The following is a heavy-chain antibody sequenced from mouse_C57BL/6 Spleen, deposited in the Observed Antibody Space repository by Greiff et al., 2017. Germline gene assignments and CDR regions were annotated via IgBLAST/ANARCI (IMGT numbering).Heavy chain of an antibody. Sequence: EVKLVESGGGLVQPKGSLKLSCAASGFSFNTYAMNWVRQAPGKGLEWVARIRSKSNNYATYYADSVKDRFTISRDDSESMLYLQMNNLKTEDTAMYYCVRHGILGYAMDYWGQGTSVTVSS. CDR2: IRSKSNNYAT. V-gene: IGHV10-1*01. D-gene: IGHD1-1*01. CDR3: VRHGILGYAMDY. CDR1: GFSFNTYA. J-gene: IGHJ4*01.